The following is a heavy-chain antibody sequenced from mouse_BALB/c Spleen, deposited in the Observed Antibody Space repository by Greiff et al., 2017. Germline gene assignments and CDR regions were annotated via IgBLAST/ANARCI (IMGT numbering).Heavy chain of an antibody. D-gene: IGHD2-14*01. V-gene: IGHV5-17*02. CDR1: GFTFSSFG. J-gene: IGHJ2*01. CDR2: ISSGSSTI. CDR3: ARSEYRYAYFDY. Sequence: EVKVEESGGGLVQPGGSRKLSCAASGFTFSSFGMHWVRQAPEKGLEWVAYISSGSSTIYYADTVKGRFTISRDNPKNTLFLQMTSLRSEDTAMYYCARSEYRYAYFDYWGQGTTLTVSS.